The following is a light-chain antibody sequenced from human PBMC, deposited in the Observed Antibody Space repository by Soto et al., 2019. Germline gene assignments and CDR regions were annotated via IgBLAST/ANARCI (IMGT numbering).Light chain of an antibody. J-gene: IGLJ1*01. CDR2: EDS. CDR1: SSDVGSYNL. CDR3: CSSAPISTYV. V-gene: IGLV2-23*01. Sequence: QSALTQPASVSGSPGQSITISCTGTSSDVGSYNLVSWYQHHPGKAPKFIIYEDSKRPSGVSNRFSGSKSGNTASLTISGLQAEDEAHYYCCSSAPISTYVFGNGKKVTV.